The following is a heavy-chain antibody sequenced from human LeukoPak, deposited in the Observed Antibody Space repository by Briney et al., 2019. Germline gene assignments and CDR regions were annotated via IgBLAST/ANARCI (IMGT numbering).Heavy chain of an antibody. J-gene: IGHJ6*04. CDR3: AREPTVTNSCYYGMDV. Sequence: SETLSLTCAVYGGSFSGYYWSWIRQPPGKGLEWIGEINHSGSTNYNPSLKSRVTISVDTSKNQFSLKLSSVTAADTAVYYCAREPTVTNSCYYGMDVWGKGTTVTVSS. CDR2: INHSGST. V-gene: IGHV4-34*01. CDR1: GGSFSGYY. D-gene: IGHD4-17*01.